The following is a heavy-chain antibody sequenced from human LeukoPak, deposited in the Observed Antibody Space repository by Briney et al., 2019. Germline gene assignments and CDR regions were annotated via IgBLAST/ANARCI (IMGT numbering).Heavy chain of an antibody. D-gene: IGHD6-13*01. CDR3: ARDKAHLAAAGFIDY. V-gene: IGHV3-7*01. J-gene: IGHJ4*02. CDR1: GFSFSRYW. Sequence: GGSLRLSCAASGFSFSRYWMSWVRQAPVRGLEWVANIKPDGSEIYYVDSVKGRFTISRDNAKNSLYLQMNSLRAEDTAVYYCARDKAHLAAAGFIDYWGQGTLVTVSS. CDR2: IKPDGSEI.